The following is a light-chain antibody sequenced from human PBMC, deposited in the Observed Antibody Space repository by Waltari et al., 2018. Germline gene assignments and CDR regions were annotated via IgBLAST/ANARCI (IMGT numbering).Light chain of an antibody. CDR1: QRISTW. Sequence: DIQMTQSPTTLSASVGDRATITCRARQRISTWLAWYQQKPGKVPNPLIYEASTLESGVPPRFSGRGHGTEFTLTIRNLQPDDFATDYSQQCYSFSTFGPGTKVEV. V-gene: IGKV1-5*03. CDR3: QQCYSFST. CDR2: EAS. J-gene: IGKJ1*01.